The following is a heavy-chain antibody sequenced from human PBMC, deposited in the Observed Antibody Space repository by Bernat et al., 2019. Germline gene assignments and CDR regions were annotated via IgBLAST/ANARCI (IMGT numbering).Heavy chain of an antibody. V-gene: IGHV3-33*01. CDR1: GFTFSSYG. Sequence: QVQLVESGGGVVQPGRSLRLSCAASGFTFSSYGMPWVRQAPGKGLEWVAVIWYDGSNKYYADSVKGRFTISRDNSKNTLYLQMNSLRAEDTAVYYCARDSDSVGAAAGFDIWGQGTMVTVSS. CDR2: IWYDGSNK. D-gene: IGHD6-13*01. CDR3: ARDSDSVGAAAGFDI. J-gene: IGHJ3*02.